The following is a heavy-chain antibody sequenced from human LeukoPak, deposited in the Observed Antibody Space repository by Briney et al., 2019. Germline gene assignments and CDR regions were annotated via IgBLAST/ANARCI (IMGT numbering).Heavy chain of an antibody. J-gene: IGHJ3*02. CDR3: ARAGLTQRYFDWLLHGAFDI. Sequence: GASVKVSCKASGYTFTSYYMHWVRQAPGQGLEWMGIINPSGGSTSYAQKFQGRVTMTRDMSTSTVYMELSSLRSEDTAVYYCARAGLTQRYFDWLLHGAFDIWGQGTMVTVSS. CDR1: GYTFTSYY. CDR2: INPSGGST. V-gene: IGHV1-46*01. D-gene: IGHD3-9*01.